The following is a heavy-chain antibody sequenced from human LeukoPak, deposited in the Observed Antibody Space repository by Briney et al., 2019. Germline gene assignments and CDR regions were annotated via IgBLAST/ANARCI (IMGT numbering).Heavy chain of an antibody. CDR3: VRDKGGRSGAIYYDAFDV. V-gene: IGHV3-7*01. CDR2: IDQGGSTK. CDR1: GFTFNTYW. J-gene: IGHJ3*01. Sequence: PGGSLRLSCAASGFTFNTYWMISVRQAPGEGLDWVANIDQGGSTKYYVDSLKGRFTISRDNAKNSLYLQMNSLRAEDTAVYYCVRDKGGRSGAIYYDAFDVWGQGTMVTVSS. D-gene: IGHD1-26*01.